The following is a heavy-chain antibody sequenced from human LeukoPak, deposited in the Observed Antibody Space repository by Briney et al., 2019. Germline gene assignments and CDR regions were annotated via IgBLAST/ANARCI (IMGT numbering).Heavy chain of an antibody. V-gene: IGHV3-30*04. J-gene: IGHJ4*02. CDR3: ARDSGGLTGYYTYFDY. CDR2: ISYDGSNK. Sequence: PGGSLRLSCAASGFTFSSYAMHWVRQAPGKGLEWVAVISYDGSNKYYADSVKGRFTISRDNSKNTLYLQMNSLRAGDTAVYYCARDSGGLTGYYTYFDYWGQGTLVTVSS. D-gene: IGHD3-9*01. CDR1: GFTFSSYA.